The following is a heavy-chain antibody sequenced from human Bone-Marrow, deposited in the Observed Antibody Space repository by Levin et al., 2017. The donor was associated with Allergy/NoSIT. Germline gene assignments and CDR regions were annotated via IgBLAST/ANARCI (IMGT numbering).Heavy chain of an antibody. V-gene: IGHV3-30-3*01. CDR1: GFTFSSYA. CDR2: MSSDGSNE. J-gene: IGHJ3*02. D-gene: IGHD3-22*01. Sequence: PGGSLRLSCAASGFTFSSYAMHWVRQAPGKGLEWVAAMSSDGSNEYYADSVRGRFTISRDNLRNTLSLQMNSLRAEDTALYYCASKNDNYDSRGAAFDIWGQGTMVTVSS. CDR3: ASKNDNYDSRGAAFDI.